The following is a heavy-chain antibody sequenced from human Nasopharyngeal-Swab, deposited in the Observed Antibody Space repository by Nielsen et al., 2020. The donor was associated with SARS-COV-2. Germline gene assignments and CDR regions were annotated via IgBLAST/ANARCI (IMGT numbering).Heavy chain of an antibody. CDR1: GFTFSPYW. CDR2: VKQDGTEK. D-gene: IGHD2/OR15-2a*01. V-gene: IGHV3-7*01. Sequence: GGSLRPSCAASGFTFSPYWMTWVRHAPGKGLEWVANVKQDGTEKYFVDSVKGRFTISRDNAKNTLYLHMNSLRAEDTAVYYCARDEILDYWGQGTLVTVSS. J-gene: IGHJ4*02. CDR3: ARDEILDY.